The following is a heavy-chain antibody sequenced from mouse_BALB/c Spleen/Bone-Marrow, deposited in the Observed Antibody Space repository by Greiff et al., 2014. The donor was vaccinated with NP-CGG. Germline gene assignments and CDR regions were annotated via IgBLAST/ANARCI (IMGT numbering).Heavy chain of an antibody. Sequence: LQQSGSELVRPGASVKLSCKASGYILANYWMHWVKQRHGQGLEWIGNISPRSGSTNYDEKFKSKATLTVDTSSATAYMYLNSLTSKDSAVYYGTRIFDYWGQGTILTVSS. V-gene: IGHV1S22*01. CDR2: ISPRSGST. J-gene: IGHJ2*01. CDR3: TRIFDY. CDR1: GYILANYW.